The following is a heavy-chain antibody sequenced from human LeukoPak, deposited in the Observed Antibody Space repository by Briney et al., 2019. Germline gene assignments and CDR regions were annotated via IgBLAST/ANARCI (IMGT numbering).Heavy chain of an antibody. J-gene: IGHJ6*02. V-gene: IGHV3-13*01. Sequence: GGSLRLSCTAAGFIFNDFDFHWVRQGPGKGLEWVSAIGIGGDTHYSGSVKGRFTVSRENAKNSLFPHMNNLRAGDTAVYYCARDRFGMDVWGRGTTVIVSS. CDR3: ARDRFGMDV. CDR2: IGIGGDT. CDR1: GFIFNDFD.